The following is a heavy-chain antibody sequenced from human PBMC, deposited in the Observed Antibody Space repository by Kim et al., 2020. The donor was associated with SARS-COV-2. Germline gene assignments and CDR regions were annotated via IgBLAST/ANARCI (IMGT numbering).Heavy chain of an antibody. CDR1: GDSVSSTSAA. D-gene: IGHD5-12*01. V-gene: IGHV6-1*01. CDR2: TYYRSKWYN. CDR3: ARGYSGYGLAGEDPYYFDY. J-gene: IGHJ4*02. Sequence: SQTLSLTCAISGDSVSSTSAAWNWIRQSPSRGLEWLGRTYYRSKWYNDYAVSVKSRITINPDTSKNQFSLQLNSVTPEDTAVYYCARGYSGYGLAGEDPYYFDYWGQGTLVTVSS.